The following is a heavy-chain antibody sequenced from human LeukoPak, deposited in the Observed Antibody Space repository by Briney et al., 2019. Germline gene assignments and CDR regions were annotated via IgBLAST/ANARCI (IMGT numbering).Heavy chain of an antibody. Sequence: SETLSLTCTVSGGSISGYYWSWIRQPPGKGLEWIGSIYYSGSTYYNPSLKSRVTISVDTSKNQFSLKLSSVTAADTAVYYCARSIDVLRYFDWLLKGRYFDYWGQGTLVTVSS. D-gene: IGHD3-9*01. J-gene: IGHJ4*02. CDR1: GGSISGYY. CDR2: IYYSGST. CDR3: ARSIDVLRYFDWLLKGRYFDY. V-gene: IGHV4-59*05.